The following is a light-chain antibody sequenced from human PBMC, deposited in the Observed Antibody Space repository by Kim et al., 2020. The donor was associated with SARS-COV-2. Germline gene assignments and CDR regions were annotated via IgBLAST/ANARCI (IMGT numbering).Light chain of an antibody. V-gene: IGKV3-20*01. CDR2: GAS. CDR3: QQYVNSSAPYT. CDR1: QSVSSSY. Sequence: EIVLTQSPGTLSLSPGERATLSCRASQSVSSSYLAWYQQKPGQAPRLLIYGASSRATGIPDRFSGSGSGTDFTLTISRLDPEDFAVYYCQQYVNSSAPYTFGQGTKLEI. J-gene: IGKJ2*01.